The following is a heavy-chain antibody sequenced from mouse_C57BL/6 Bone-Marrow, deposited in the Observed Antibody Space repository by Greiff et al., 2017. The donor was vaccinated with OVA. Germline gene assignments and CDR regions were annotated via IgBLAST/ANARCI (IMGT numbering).Heavy chain of an antibody. D-gene: IGHD2-3*01. CDR1: GYTFTSYW. Sequence: QVQLQQPGAELVKPGASVKLSCKASGYTFTSYWMHWVKQRPGQGLEWIGMIHPNSASTNYNEKFKSKATLTVDKSSSTAYMQLSSLTSEDSAVYYCARDGYYSFAYWGQGTLVTVSA. CDR2: IHPNSAST. J-gene: IGHJ3*01. CDR3: ARDGYYSFAY. V-gene: IGHV1-64*01.